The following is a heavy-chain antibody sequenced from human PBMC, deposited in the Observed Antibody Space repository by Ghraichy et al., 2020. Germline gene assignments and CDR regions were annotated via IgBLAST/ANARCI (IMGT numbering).Heavy chain of an antibody. CDR2: IYYSGTT. D-gene: IGHD2-2*02. J-gene: IGHJ2*01. V-gene: IGHV4-39*01. CDR1: GGSINIDDYY. CDR3: ARRYRNWYFDV. Sequence: SQTLSLTCTVSGGSINIDDYYWGWIRLPPGKGLEWIGSIYYSGTTYYTPSLRGRVTISVDTSNNQFSLNLNSMTAADTAVYFCARRYRNWYFDVWGRGTLVSVSS.